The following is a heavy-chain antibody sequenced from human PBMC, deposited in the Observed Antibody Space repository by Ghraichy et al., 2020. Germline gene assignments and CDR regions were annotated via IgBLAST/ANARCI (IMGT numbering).Heavy chain of an antibody. D-gene: IGHD1-26*01. CDR2: IYYSGST. J-gene: IGHJ4*02. V-gene: IGHV4-39*01. CDR3: ARHMRWDRSFDY. CDR1: GGSISSSSYY. Sequence: SETLSLTCTVSGGSISSSSYYWGWIRHPPGKGLEWIRRIYYSGSTYYNPSLKTRVTISVDTSKNQFSLKLSSVTAADTAVYYCARHMRWDRSFDYWGQGTLVTVSS.